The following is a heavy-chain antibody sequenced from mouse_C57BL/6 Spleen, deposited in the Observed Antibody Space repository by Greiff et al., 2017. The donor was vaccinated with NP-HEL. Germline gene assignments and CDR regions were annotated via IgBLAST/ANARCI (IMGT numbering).Heavy chain of an antibody. CDR2: IWRGGST. D-gene: IGHD2-3*01. CDR1: GFSLTSYG. CDR3: AKNDDGYYVWYFDV. Sequence: VHLVESGPGLVQPSQSLSITCTVSGFSLTSYGVHWVRQSPGKGLEWLGVIWRGGSTDYNAAFMSRLSITKDNSKSQVFFKMNSLQADDTAIYYCAKNDDGYYVWYFDVWGTGTTVTVSS. J-gene: IGHJ1*03. V-gene: IGHV2-5*01.